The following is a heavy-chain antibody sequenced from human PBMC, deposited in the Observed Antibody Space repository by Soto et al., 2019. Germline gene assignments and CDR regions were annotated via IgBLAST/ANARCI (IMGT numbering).Heavy chain of an antibody. CDR2: IYVTGAV. J-gene: IGHJ5*02. V-gene: IGHV4-31*03. Sequence: SLTCSVSGGALNSGNYYWSWIRQVPGKDQEWIGHIYVTGAVDYNPSLRDRITISQDPSERQFSLHLRRVTAADTAVYSCATLRSATNNHKGFDLWGQGTLVTVSS. D-gene: IGHD2-15*01. CDR1: GGALNSGNYY. CDR3: ATLRSATNNHKGFDL.